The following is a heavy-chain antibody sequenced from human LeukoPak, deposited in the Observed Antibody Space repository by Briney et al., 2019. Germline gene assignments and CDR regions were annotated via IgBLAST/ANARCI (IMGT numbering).Heavy chain of an antibody. Sequence: GSLRLSCAASEFTFSNFAMSWVRQAPGKGLEWVSTISGSGDNTYYADSVKGRFTISRDNSKNTLSLHMNTLGAEDTAVYYCAKDLLQTFFFDSSGYYSDAFGMWGQGTMVTVSP. CDR3: AKDLLQTFFFDSSGYYSDAFGM. CDR2: ISGSGDNT. J-gene: IGHJ3*02. D-gene: IGHD3-22*01. V-gene: IGHV3-23*01. CDR1: EFTFSNFA.